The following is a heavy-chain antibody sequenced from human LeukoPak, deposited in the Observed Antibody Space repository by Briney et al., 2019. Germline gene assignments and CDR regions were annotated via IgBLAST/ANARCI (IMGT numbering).Heavy chain of an antibody. Sequence: SVKVSCKASGGTFSSYTISWVRQAPGQGLEWMGRIIPILGIANYAQKFQGRVTITADKSTSTAYMELSSLRSEDTAVYYCASSSGGEAGSDYWGQGTLVTVSS. D-gene: IGHD2-15*01. CDR3: ASSSGGEAGSDY. CDR2: IIPILGIA. CDR1: GGTFSSYT. V-gene: IGHV1-69*02. J-gene: IGHJ4*02.